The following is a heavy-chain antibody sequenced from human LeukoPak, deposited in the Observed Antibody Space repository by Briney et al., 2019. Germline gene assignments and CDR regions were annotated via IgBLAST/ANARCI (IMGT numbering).Heavy chain of an antibody. CDR3: AVRRSLYCSGGSCYDAFDI. D-gene: IGHD2-15*01. V-gene: IGHV5-51*01. J-gene: IGHJ3*02. Sequence: GESLKISCKGSGYSFTSYWIGWVRQMPGKGLEWMGIIYPGDSDTRYSPSFQGQVTISADKSISTAYLQRSSLKASDTAMYYCAVRRSLYCSGGSCYDAFDIWGQGTMVTVSS. CDR2: IYPGDSDT. CDR1: GYSFTSYW.